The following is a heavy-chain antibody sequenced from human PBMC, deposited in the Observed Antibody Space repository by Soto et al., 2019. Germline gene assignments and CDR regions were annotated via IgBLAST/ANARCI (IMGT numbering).Heavy chain of an antibody. D-gene: IGHD2-15*01. Sequence: SETLSLTCTVSGASIKSRNYFWGWIRQPPGKGLEFVGSIHSSGGTYFNPSLKSRVTVSVDLSNSHFSLSLKSLTATDTAVYYCGRLAEAATGHTDFDFWGQGTLVTVSS. CDR1: GASIKSRNYF. CDR2: IHSSGGT. J-gene: IGHJ4*02. V-gene: IGHV4-39*02. CDR3: GRLAEAATGHTDFDF.